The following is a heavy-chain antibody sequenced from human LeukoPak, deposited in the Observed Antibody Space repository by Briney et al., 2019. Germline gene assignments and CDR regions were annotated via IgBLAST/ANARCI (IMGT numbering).Heavy chain of an antibody. CDR2: MNPNSGNT. D-gene: IGHD6-13*01. J-gene: IGHJ4*02. Sequence: ASVKVSCKASGYTFTSYDINWVRQATGQGLGWMGWMNPNSGNTGYAQKFQGRVTMTRNTSISTAYMELSSLRSDDTAVYYCARAGTRSAAGTDFDYWGQGTLVTVSS. CDR3: ARAGTRSAAGTDFDY. V-gene: IGHV1-8*01. CDR1: GYTFTSYD.